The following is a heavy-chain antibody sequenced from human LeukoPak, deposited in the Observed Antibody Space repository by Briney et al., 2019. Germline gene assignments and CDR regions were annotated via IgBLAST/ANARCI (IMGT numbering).Heavy chain of an antibody. V-gene: IGHV1-24*01. CDR2: FDPEDGET. CDR3: ARLLPFIDYGGNSGGGLDP. CDR1: GYTLTELS. J-gene: IGHJ5*02. Sequence: GASVTVSCTVPGYTLTELSMHWVRQAPGKGLEWMGGFDPEDGETIYAQKFQGRVTMTEDTSTDTAYMELSRLRSDDTAVYYCARLLPFIDYGGNSGGGLDPWGQGTLVTVSS. D-gene: IGHD4-23*01.